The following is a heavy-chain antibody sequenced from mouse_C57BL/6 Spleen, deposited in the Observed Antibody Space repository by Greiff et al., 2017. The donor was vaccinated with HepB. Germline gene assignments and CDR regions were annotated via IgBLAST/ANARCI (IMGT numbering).Heavy chain of an antibody. Sequence: VKLVESGAELVKPGASVKISCKASGYAFSSYWMNWVKQRPGKGLEWIGQIYPGDGDTNYNGKFKGKATLTADKSSSTAYMQLSSLTSEDSAVYFCARSYYDDYAMDYWGQGTSVTVSS. J-gene: IGHJ4*01. CDR2: IYPGDGDT. V-gene: IGHV1-80*01. D-gene: IGHD2-4*01. CDR1: GYAFSSYW. CDR3: ARSYYDDYAMDY.